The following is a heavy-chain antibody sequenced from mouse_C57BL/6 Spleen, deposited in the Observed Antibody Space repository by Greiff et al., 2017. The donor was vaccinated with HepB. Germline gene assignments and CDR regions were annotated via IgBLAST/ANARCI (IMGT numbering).Heavy chain of an antibody. V-gene: IGHV3-8*01. CDR2: ISYSGST. J-gene: IGHJ2*01. Sequence: EVKLVESGPGLAKPSQTLSLTCSVTGYSITSDYWNWIRKFPGNKLEYMGYISYSGSTYYNPSLKSRISITRDTSKNQYYLQLNSVTTEDTATYYCARSDYYGSSSYYFDYWGQGTTLTVSS. CDR1: GYSITSDY. D-gene: IGHD1-1*01. CDR3: ARSDYYGSSSYYFDY.